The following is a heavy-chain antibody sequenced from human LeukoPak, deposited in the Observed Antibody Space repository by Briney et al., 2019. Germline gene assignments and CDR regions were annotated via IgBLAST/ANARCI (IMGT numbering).Heavy chain of an antibody. CDR3: ARDDYGDYWIIEKDY. CDR1: GVTFSSYA. CDR2: ISSSSSYI. J-gene: IGHJ4*02. Sequence: PGGSLRLSCAASGVTFSSYAMSWVRQTPGKGLEWVSSISSSSSYIYYADSVKGRFTISRDNAKNSLYLQMNSLRAEDTAVYYWARDDYGDYWIIEKDYWGQGTLVTVSS. D-gene: IGHD4-17*01. V-gene: IGHV3-21*01.